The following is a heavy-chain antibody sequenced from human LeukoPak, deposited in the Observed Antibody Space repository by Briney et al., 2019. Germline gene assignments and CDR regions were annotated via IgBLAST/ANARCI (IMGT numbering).Heavy chain of an antibody. Sequence: GGSLRLSCAASGFTFSSYWMSWVRQAPGKGLEWVAVISYDGSNKYYADSVKGRLTISRDNSKNTLYLQMNSLRAEDTAVYYCARGATYYYDSSDYWGQGTLVTVSS. J-gene: IGHJ4*02. CDR1: GFTFSSYW. D-gene: IGHD3-22*01. CDR3: ARGATYYYDSSDY. V-gene: IGHV3-30*03. CDR2: ISYDGSNK.